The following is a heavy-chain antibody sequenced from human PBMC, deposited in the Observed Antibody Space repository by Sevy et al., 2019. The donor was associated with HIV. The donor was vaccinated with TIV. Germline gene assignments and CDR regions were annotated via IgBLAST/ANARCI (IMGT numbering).Heavy chain of an antibody. CDR1: GFTFSNAW. V-gene: IGHV3-15*07. D-gene: IGHD1-26*01. J-gene: IGHJ4*02. Sequence: GGSLRLSCAASGFTFSNAWMNWVRQAPGKGLEWVGRIKSKTDGGTTDYAAPVKGRFTNSGDDSKHTLYLQMNSLKTGDTAVYYCTTDIIPSGSYSFLFDYWGQGTLVTVSS. CDR3: TTDIIPSGSYSFLFDY. CDR2: IKSKTDGGTT.